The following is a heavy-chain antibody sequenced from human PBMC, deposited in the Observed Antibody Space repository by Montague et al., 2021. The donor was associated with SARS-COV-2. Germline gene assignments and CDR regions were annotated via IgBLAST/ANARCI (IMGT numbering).Heavy chain of an antibody. V-gene: IGHV3-7*01. D-gene: IGHD2-2*02. CDR2: IVPDGSHT. CDR3: AKHGPYTLDY. Sequence: SLRLSCPASGFTFSTYGMGWVRQAPGKGLEWVADIVPDGSHTLYVGPGEGRFTISRDNAKNSVYLQMNNLRAEDTAVYYCAKHGPYTLDYWGQGTLVTVSS. J-gene: IGHJ4*02. CDR1: GFTFSTYG.